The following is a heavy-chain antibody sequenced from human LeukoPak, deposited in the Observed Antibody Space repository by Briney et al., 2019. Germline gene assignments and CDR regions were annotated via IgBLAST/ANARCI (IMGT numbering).Heavy chain of an antibody. CDR3: ARALGVGFGQNAYYFDH. CDR2: LNPNSGGT. Sequence: ASVKVSCKVSGYTLTDYYIHWVRQAPGQGLEWMGRLNPNSGGTNYAQKFQGRVTMTRDTPTDTAYMQLSSLRSTDTAVYFCARALGVGFGQNAYYFDHWGQGTLVTVSS. V-gene: IGHV1-2*06. J-gene: IGHJ4*02. D-gene: IGHD1-26*01. CDR1: GYTLTDYY.